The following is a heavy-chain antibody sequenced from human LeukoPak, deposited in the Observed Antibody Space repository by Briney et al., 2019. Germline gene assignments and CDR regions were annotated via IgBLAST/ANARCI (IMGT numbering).Heavy chain of an antibody. Sequence: LPGGSLRLSCVASGFTFGDVVMSWVRQAPGKGLKWVSAISYNGASTDYADSVKGRFAISRDNSKNTLYLQMNSLRAEDTAVYYCARRTGGTKDYWGQGTQVTVSS. D-gene: IGHD7-27*01. J-gene: IGHJ4*02. CDR1: GFTFGDVV. CDR3: ARRTGGTKDY. V-gene: IGHV3-23*01. CDR2: ISYNGAST.